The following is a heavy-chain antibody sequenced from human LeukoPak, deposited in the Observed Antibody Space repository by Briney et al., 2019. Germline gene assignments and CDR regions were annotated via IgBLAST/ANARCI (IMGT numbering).Heavy chain of an antibody. V-gene: IGHV3-33*01. J-gene: IGHJ4*02. D-gene: IGHD3-10*01. CDR2: IWSDGSNK. CDR1: GFTFSDYG. Sequence: GGSLRLSCEASGFTFSDYGIHWVRRAPGKGLEWVAVIWSDGSNKYYAVSVKGRFTISRDNSRKTLYLQMNSLRVEDTAVYYCVRASGSFDYWGQGTLVTVSS. CDR3: VRASGSFDY.